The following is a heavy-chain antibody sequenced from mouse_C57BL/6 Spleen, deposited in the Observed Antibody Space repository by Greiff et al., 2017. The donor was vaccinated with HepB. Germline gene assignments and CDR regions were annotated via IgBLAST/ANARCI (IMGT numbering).Heavy chain of an antibody. CDR2: ISYDGSN. D-gene: IGHD3-2*02. V-gene: IGHV3-6*01. CDR3: ARGRSGLTWFAY. Sequence: EVQLQESGPGLVKPSQSLSLTCSVTGYSITSGYYWNWIRQFPGNKLEWMGYISYDGSNNYNPSLKNRISITRDTSKNQFFLKLNSVTTEDTATYYCARGRSGLTWFAYWGQGTLVTVSA. CDR1: GYSITSGYY. J-gene: IGHJ3*01.